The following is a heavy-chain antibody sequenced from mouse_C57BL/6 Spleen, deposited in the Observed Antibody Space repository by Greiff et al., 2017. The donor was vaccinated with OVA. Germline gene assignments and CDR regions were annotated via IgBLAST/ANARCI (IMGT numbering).Heavy chain of an antibody. D-gene: IGHD1-1*01. CDR1: GFTFSDYG. Sequence: LVESGGGLVMPGGSLILSCAASGFTFSDYGMLWVRQPPEKGLVWVVYISSGSSTIYYADTVKGRVTISRDKAKNTLFLQMTSLRSEDTAMYYCARGSSPYAMDYWGQGTSVTVSS. V-gene: IGHV5-17*01. J-gene: IGHJ4*01. CDR3: ARGSSPYAMDY. CDR2: ISSGSSTI.